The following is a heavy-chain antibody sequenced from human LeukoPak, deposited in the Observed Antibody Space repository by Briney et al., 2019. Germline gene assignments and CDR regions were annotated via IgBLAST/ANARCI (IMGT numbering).Heavy chain of an antibody. D-gene: IGHD3-10*01. J-gene: IGHJ4*02. Sequence: YISSSGSTISYAHSVKGRFTISRDNAKNSLYLQMNSLRAEDTAVYYCARIGGSSGSSGFDYWGQGTLVTVSS. CDR3: ARIGGSSGSSGFDY. V-gene: IGHV3-48*03. CDR2: ISSSGSTI.